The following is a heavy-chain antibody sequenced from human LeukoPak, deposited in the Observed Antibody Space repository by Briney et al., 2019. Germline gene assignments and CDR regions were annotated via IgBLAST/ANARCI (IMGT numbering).Heavy chain of an antibody. V-gene: IGHV4-39*01. D-gene: IGHD2-15*01. Sequence: PSETLSLTCTVSGGSISSSSYYWGWIRQPPGKGLEWIGSIYYSGSTYYNPSLKSRVTISVDTSKNQFSLKLSSVTAADTAVYYCAGQGYCSGGSCYSYYYYGMDVWGQGTTVTVSS. CDR1: GGSISSSSYY. CDR2: IYYSGST. CDR3: AGQGYCSGGSCYSYYYYGMDV. J-gene: IGHJ6*02.